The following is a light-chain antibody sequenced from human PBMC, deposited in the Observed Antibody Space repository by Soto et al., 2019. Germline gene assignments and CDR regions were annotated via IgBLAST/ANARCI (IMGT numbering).Light chain of an antibody. CDR3: QTWGSGIVV. J-gene: IGLJ2*01. Sequence: QAVVTQSPSASASLGASVKLTCTLSSGHSNYAIAWHQQQSEKGPRYLMKLNSDGSHSKGDGIPDRFSGSSSGAKRYLTISSLQSEDEADYYCQTWGSGIVVFGGGTKVTVL. V-gene: IGLV4-69*01. CDR2: LNSDGSH. CDR1: SGHSNYA.